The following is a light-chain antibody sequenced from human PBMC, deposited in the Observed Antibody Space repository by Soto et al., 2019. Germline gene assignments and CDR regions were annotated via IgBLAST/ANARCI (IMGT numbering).Light chain of an antibody. CDR1: QSVSSSY. J-gene: IGKJ1*01. Sequence: EIMMNTSLSTLSESHRERATLSCMASQSVSSSYLAWYQQKPGQAPRLLIHGASTRAPGFPARFSGSGSGTDFTLTISSLQSEDFAVYYCQQYDKWPWTFGQGTMVDIK. CDR2: GAS. CDR3: QQYDKWPWT. V-gene: IGKV3-15*01.